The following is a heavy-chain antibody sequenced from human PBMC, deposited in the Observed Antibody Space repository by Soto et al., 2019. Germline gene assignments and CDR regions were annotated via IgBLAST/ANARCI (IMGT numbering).Heavy chain of an antibody. D-gene: IGHD5-12*01. J-gene: IGHJ4*02. Sequence: PEWSLRLSCAASGFSFSNFAMSWVRQAPGKGLEWVSSIGGGSEKIYYSDSVKGRFTISRDNSKNRLYLQMNSLRAEDTALFYCARIFGAYDYFDYWGQGTPVTVSS. CDR2: IGGGSEKI. CDR1: GFSFSNFA. V-gene: IGHV3-23*01. CDR3: ARIFGAYDYFDY.